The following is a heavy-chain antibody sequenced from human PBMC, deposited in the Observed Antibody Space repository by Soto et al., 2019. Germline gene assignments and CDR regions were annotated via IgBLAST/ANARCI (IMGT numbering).Heavy chain of an antibody. CDR2: INPSGGST. CDR1: GYFFTRNY. V-gene: IGHV1-46*01. CDR3: ARSPGGVVTAMYYFDY. Sequence: GASVKVSCKASGYFFTRNYMHWVRQAPGQGLEWMGIINPSGGSTTYAQKFQGRVTMTRDTATSTVYMELSSLRSEDTAVYYCARSPGGVVTAMYYFDYWGQGTPVTVSS. D-gene: IGHD2-21*02. J-gene: IGHJ4*02.